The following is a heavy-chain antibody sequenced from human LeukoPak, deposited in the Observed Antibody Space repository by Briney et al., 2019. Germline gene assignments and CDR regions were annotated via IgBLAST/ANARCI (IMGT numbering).Heavy chain of an antibody. V-gene: IGHV3-48*03. CDR3: AKVQVLLWFGELAFDY. Sequence: QTGGSLRLSCAASGFTFSSYEMNWVRQAPGKGLEWVSYISSSGSTIYYADSVKGRFTISRDNYKNTLYLQMNSLRAEDTAVYYCAKVQVLLWFGELAFDYWGQGTLVTVSS. D-gene: IGHD3-10*01. CDR1: GFTFSSYE. J-gene: IGHJ4*02. CDR2: ISSSGSTI.